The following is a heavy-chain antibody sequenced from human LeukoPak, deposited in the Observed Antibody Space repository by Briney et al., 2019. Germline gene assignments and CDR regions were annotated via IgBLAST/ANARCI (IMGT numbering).Heavy chain of an antibody. CDR1: GFTFSSYW. CDR3: AKDPYSSGYFDY. Sequence: PGGFLRLSCTGSGFTFSSYWMSWVRQAPGKGLEWVANIKQDGSEKDYVDSVKGRFTISRDNSKNTLYLQMNSLRAEDTAVYYCAKDPYSSGYFDYWGQGTLVTVSS. D-gene: IGHD6-19*01. J-gene: IGHJ4*02. CDR2: IKQDGSEK. V-gene: IGHV3-7*03.